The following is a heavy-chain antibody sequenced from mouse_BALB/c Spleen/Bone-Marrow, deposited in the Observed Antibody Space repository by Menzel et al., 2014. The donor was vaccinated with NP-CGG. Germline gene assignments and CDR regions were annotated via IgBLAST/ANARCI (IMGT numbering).Heavy chain of an antibody. Sequence: LQQSGPELVRPGASVKLSCKASGYTSTSYWMHWVKQRHGQGLEWIGNIYPGSGSTNYDEKFKSKGTLTVDTSSSTAYMHLSSLTSEDSAIYYCTSWDYWGQGTTLTVSS. CDR3: TSWDY. V-gene: IGHV1S22*01. CDR2: IYPGSGST. CDR1: GYTSTSYW. J-gene: IGHJ2*01.